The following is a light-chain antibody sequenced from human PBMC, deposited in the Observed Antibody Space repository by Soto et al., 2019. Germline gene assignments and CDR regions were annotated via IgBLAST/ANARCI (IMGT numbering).Light chain of an antibody. CDR2: DVS. CDR1: QSVSNW. Sequence: DIQMTQFPSTLSASVGDRVTITCRASQSVSNWLAWYQQKAGKAPKLLMYDVSSLESEVPSRFSGSGSGTEFTLTISNLQPDDFATYYCQQYQNSPTFGQGTKLDI. CDR3: QQYQNSPT. V-gene: IGKV1-5*01. J-gene: IGKJ2*01.